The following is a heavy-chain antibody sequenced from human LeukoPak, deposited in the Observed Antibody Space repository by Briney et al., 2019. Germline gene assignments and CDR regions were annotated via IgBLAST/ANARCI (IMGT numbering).Heavy chain of an antibody. Sequence: PGGSLRLSCAASGFTFSSYGMHWVRQAPGKGLEWVAVMWYDGSNKYYADSVKGRFTISRDNSKNTLYLQMNSLRAEDTAVYYCARQPTRIAAAGYYYGMDVWGQGTTVTVSS. CDR3: ARQPTRIAAAGYYYGMDV. D-gene: IGHD6-13*01. V-gene: IGHV3-33*01. J-gene: IGHJ6*02. CDR1: GFTFSSYG. CDR2: MWYDGSNK.